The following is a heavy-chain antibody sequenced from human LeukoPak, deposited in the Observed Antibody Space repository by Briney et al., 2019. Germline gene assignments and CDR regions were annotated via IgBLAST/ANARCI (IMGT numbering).Heavy chain of an antibody. CDR3: ARESYGNYYFDY. J-gene: IGHJ4*02. CDR2: MSYDGSEK. D-gene: IGHD4-11*01. CDR1: GFTFSRYA. Sequence: GGSLRLSCAASGFTFSRYAMHWVRRAPGKGLEWVAVMSYDGSEKYYADSVKGRFTISRDNSKNTLYLQMNSLRAEDTALYYCARESYGNYYFDYWGQGTLVTVSS. V-gene: IGHV3-30*04.